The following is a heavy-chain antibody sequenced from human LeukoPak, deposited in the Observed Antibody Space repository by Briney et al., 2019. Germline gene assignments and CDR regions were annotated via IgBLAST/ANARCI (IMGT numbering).Heavy chain of an antibody. V-gene: IGHV4-30-4*08. CDR1: GGSINSADYY. CDR3: ASDRGQGKWYVMDV. J-gene: IGHJ6*02. CDR2: IYYTGTT. Sequence: SETLSLTCTVSGGSINSADYYWTWIRQPPGKGLEWIGYIYYTGTTYYNPSLKSRVVISIDTSKNQVALKLSSMSAADTAVYYCASDRGQGKWYVMDVWGQGTTVTVSS. D-gene: IGHD2-15*01.